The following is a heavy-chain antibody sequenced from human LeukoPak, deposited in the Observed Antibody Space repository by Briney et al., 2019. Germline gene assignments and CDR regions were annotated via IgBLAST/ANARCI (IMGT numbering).Heavy chain of an antibody. CDR2: IYHTGST. J-gene: IGHJ3*02. CDR1: GGSISSDNW. V-gene: IGHV4-4*02. CDR3: ARESVSYYYGSGSILDI. Sequence: SETLSLTCAVSGGSISSDNWWSWVRQPPGKGLEWIGEIYHTGSTNYNPSLKSRVTMSVDTSKNQFSLKLSSVTAADTAVYYCARESVSYYYGSGSILDIWGQGTMVTVSS. D-gene: IGHD3-10*01.